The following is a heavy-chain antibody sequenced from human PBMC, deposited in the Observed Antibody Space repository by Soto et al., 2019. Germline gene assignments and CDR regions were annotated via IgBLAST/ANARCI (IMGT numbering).Heavy chain of an antibody. Sequence: WASVKVSCKASGYTFTSYAMHWVRQAPGQRLEWMGWINAGNGNTKYSQKFQGRVTITRDTSASTAYMELSSLRSEDTAVYYCARDMGFGLSDYWGQGTLVTVSS. V-gene: IGHV1-3*01. J-gene: IGHJ4*02. CDR3: ARDMGFGLSDY. D-gene: IGHD3-10*01. CDR1: GYTFTSYA. CDR2: INAGNGNT.